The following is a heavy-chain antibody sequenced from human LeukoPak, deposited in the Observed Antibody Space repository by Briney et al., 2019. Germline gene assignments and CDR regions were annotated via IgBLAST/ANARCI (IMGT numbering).Heavy chain of an antibody. CDR3: AKDYGSYYFDY. V-gene: IGHV3-30-3*01. CDR2: ISYDGSNK. D-gene: IGHD3-10*01. CDR1: GFTFSSYA. Sequence: GRSLRLSCAASGFTFSSYAMHWVRQAPGKGLEWVAVISYDGSNKYYADSVKGRFTISRDNSKNTLYLQMNSLRAEDTAVYYCAKDYGSYYFDYWGQGTLVTVSS. J-gene: IGHJ4*02.